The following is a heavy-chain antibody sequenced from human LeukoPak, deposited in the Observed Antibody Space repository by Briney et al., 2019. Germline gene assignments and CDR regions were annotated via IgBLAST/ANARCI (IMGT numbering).Heavy chain of an antibody. V-gene: IGHV4-39*01. CDR2: IYYSGST. Sequence: SETLSLTCTVSGGSISSSSYYWGWIRQPPGKGLEWIGSIYYSGSTYYNPSLKSRVTISVDTSKNQFSLKLSSVTAADTAVYYCARQSGRFRNCYYYMDVWGKGTTVTVSS. CDR1: GGSISSSSYY. CDR3: ARQSGRFRNCYYYMDV. J-gene: IGHJ6*03. D-gene: IGHD3-10*01.